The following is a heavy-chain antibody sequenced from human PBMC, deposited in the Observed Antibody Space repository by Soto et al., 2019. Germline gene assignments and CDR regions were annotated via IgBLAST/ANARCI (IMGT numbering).Heavy chain of an antibody. CDR3: ARAGNGWELYYYYGMDV. J-gene: IGHJ6*02. CDR2: IYYSGST. Sequence: SETLSLTCTVSGGSISSSSYYWGWIRQPPGKGLEWIGSIYYSGSTYYNPSLKSRVTISVDTSKNQFSMKLSSVTAADTAVYYCARAGNGWELYYYYGMDVWGQGTTVTVSS. D-gene: IGHD1-26*01. CDR1: GGSISSSSYY. V-gene: IGHV4-39*07.